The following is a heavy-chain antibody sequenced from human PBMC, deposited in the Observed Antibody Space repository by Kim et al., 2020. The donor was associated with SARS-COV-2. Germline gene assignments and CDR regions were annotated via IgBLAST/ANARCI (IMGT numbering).Heavy chain of an antibody. V-gene: IGHV3-33*01. CDR2: ISYDGSDK. Sequence: GGSLRLSCAASGFSFSSYGMHWVRQAPGKGLEWVSYISYDGSDKFYADSVKGRFTISRDNSNNTLSLQTNSLRAEDTAVFYCARGPVDRKDGCYFDVWGR. J-gene: IGHJ2*01. D-gene: IGHD2-15*01. CDR3: ARGPVDRKDGCYFDV. CDR1: GFSFSSYG.